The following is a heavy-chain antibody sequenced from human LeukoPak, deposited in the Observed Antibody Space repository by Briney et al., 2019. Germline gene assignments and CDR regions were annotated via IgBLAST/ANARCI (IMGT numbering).Heavy chain of an antibody. D-gene: IGHD1-26*01. V-gene: IGHV3-23*01. CDR2: ISGSGGSP. Sequence: GGSLRLSCAASGFTFRRYDMSCVRQAPGKGLEWVSAISGSGGSPYSADSVKGRFTISRDNSKNTLYLQMNSLRAEDTAVYYCTKSIVGTTYFFDYWGQGTLVTVSS. CDR3: TKSIVGTTYFFDY. CDR1: GFTFRRYD. J-gene: IGHJ4*02.